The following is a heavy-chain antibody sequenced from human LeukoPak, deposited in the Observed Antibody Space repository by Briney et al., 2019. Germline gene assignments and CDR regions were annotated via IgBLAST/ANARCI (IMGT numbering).Heavy chain of an antibody. CDR2: ISYDGSNK. CDR1: GFTFSSYA. CDR3: ARADPYCSSTSCYTRFDY. V-gene: IGHV3-30-3*01. J-gene: IGHJ4*02. Sequence: GGSLRLSCAASGFTFSSYAMHWVRQAPGKGLEWVAVISYDGSNKYYADSVKGRFTISRDNSKNTLYLQMNSLRAEDTAVYYCARADPYCSSTSCYTRFDYWGQGTLVTVSS. D-gene: IGHD2-2*02.